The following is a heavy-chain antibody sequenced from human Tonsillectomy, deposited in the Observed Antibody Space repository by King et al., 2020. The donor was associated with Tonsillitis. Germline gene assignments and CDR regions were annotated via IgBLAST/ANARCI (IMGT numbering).Heavy chain of an antibody. J-gene: IGHJ3*02. CDR2: IKSKTDGGTT. V-gene: IGHV3-15*01. D-gene: IGHD1-26*01. CDR1: GFTFSNAW. CDR3: TTGLYSGSYYPDDAFDI. Sequence: VQLVESGGGLVKPGGSLRLSCAASGFTFSNAWMSWVRQAPGKGLEWVGRIKSKTDGGTTEYAAPVKGRFTISRDDSKNTLYLQTNSLKTEDTAVYYCTTGLYSGSYYPDDAFDIWGQGTMVTVSS.